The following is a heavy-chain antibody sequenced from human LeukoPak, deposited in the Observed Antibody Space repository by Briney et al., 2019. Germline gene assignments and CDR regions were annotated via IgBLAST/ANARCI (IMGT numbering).Heavy chain of an antibody. D-gene: IGHD6-19*01. CDR1: GFTVSSNY. CDR3: ARGYSSGWYDNWFDP. V-gene: IGHV3-53*01. CDR2: IYSGGST. Sequence: PGGSLRLSCAASGFTVSSNYMSWVRQAPGKGLEWVSVIYSGGSTYYADSVKGRFTISRDNSKNTLYLQMNSLRAEDTAVYYCARGYSSGWYDNWFDPWGQGTLVTVSS. J-gene: IGHJ5*02.